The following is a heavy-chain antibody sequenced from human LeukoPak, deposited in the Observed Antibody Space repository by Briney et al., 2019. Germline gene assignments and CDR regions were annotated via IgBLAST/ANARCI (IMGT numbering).Heavy chain of an antibody. J-gene: IGHJ3*02. Sequence: GGSLRLSCVVSGFSFGSEAMSWVRQAPGRGLEWVSSISPGGGTTYYADSVKGRFTISRDNSENTLYVEMNSLRAEDTAVYYCARGYSSSVIDDAFDIWGQGTTVTVSS. CDR2: ISPGGGTT. V-gene: IGHV3-23*01. D-gene: IGHD6-13*01. CDR1: GFSFGSEA. CDR3: ARGYSSSVIDDAFDI.